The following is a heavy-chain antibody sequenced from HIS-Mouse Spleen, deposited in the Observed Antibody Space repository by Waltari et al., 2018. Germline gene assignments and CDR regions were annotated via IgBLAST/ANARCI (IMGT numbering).Heavy chain of an antibody. CDR2: VTPNSGNK. J-gene: IGHJ5*02. CDR1: GYTFTSYD. Sequence: QVQLVQSGAEVKKPGASVKVSCKASGYTFTSYDINWVRQATGQGLEWMGWVTPNSGNKGYAQKFQGRFTMTRNTSISTAYMELSSLRSEDTAVYYCARIGSHRRGYSYGYWFDPWGQGTLVTVSS. CDR3: ARIGSHRRGYSYGYWFDP. V-gene: IGHV1-8*01. D-gene: IGHD5-18*01.